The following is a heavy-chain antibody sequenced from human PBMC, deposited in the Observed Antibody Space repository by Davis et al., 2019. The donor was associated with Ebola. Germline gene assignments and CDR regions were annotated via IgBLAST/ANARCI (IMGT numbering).Heavy chain of an antibody. CDR1: GGSFSGYY. CDR3: ARGGQGVGAGRWLDP. V-gene: IGHV4-34*01. J-gene: IGHJ5*02. CDR2: INHSGST. Sequence: MPGGSLRLSCAVYGGSFSGYYWSWIRQPPGKGLEWIGEINHSGSTNYNPSLKSRVTISVDTSTNQFSLKLSSVTAADTAVYYCARGGQGVGAGRWLDPWGQGNLVIVSS. D-gene: IGHD1-26*01.